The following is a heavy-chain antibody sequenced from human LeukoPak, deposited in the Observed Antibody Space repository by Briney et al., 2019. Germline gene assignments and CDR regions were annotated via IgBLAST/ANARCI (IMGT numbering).Heavy chain of an antibody. CDR1: GYTFTSYG. Sequence: ALVKVSCKASGYTFTSYGISWVRQAPGQGLEWMGWISAYNGNTNYAQKLQGRVTMTTDASTSTAYMELRSLRSDDTAVYYCASDDYGDLSFDYWGQGTLVTVSS. J-gene: IGHJ4*02. CDR3: ASDDYGDLSFDY. V-gene: IGHV1-18*01. D-gene: IGHD4-17*01. CDR2: ISAYNGNT.